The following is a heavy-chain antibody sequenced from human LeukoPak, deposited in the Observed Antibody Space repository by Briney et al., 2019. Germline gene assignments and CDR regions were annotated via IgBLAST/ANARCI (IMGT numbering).Heavy chain of an antibody. V-gene: IGHV3-15*01. J-gene: IGHJ4*02. CDR2: IKSKTDGGTT. Sequence: GRSLRLSCAASGFTFSNAWMSRVRQAPGKGLEWVGRIKSKTDGGTTDYAAPVKGRFTISRDDSKNTLYLQMNSLKTEDTAVYYCTTDSMGYYYGSGTFPVDYWGQGTLVTVSS. CDR1: GFTFSNAW. D-gene: IGHD3-10*01. CDR3: TTDSMGYYYGSGTFPVDY.